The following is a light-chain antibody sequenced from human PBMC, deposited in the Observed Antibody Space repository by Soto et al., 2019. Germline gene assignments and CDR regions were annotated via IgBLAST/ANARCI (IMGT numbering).Light chain of an antibody. CDR3: SSYTSSTSLSVV. CDR2: GVT. J-gene: IGLJ2*01. CDR1: SSDVGGYNY. V-gene: IGLV2-14*01. Sequence: QSALTQPASVSGSPGQSITISCTGTSSDVGGYNYVSWYQQHPGKAPKLMIYGVTNRPSGVSNRFSGSKSGNTASLTISGLTAEDEADYYCSSYTSSTSLSVVFGGGTKLTVL.